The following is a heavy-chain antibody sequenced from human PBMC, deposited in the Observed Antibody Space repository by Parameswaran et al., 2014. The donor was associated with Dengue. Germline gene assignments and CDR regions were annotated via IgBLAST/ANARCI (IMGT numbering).Heavy chain of an antibody. CDR3: ARDVYHYGSGSYSGFDY. CDR2: LLHGST. J-gene: IGHJ4*02. D-gene: IGHD3-10*01. Sequence: WIRQPPGGTGVDWVYLLHGSTNYNPSLKSRVTISVDTSKNQFSLKLSSVTAADTAVYYCARDVYHYGSGSYSGFDYWGQGTLVTVSS. V-gene: IGHV4-59*01.